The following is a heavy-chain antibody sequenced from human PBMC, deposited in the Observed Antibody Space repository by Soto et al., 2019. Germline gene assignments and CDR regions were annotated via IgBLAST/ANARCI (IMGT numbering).Heavy chain of an antibody. Sequence: PGGSLRLSCAASGFTVSSNYMSWVRQAPGKGLEWVSVIYSGGSTYYADSVKGRFTISRDNSKNTLYLQMNSLRAEDTAVYYCASQKGYSSSWYEAHYYYYMDVWGKGTTVTVSS. V-gene: IGHV3-66*04. CDR1: GFTVSSNY. CDR2: IYSGGST. J-gene: IGHJ6*03. CDR3: ASQKGYSSSWYEAHYYYYMDV. D-gene: IGHD6-13*01.